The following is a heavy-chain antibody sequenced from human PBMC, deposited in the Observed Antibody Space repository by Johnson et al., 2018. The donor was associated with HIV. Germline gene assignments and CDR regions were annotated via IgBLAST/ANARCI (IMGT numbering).Heavy chain of an antibody. CDR2: IRWDGAVT. V-gene: IGHV3-43D*03. Sequence: VHLVESGGGVVRPGGSLRLSCAASGFTFDDCAMHWVRQAPGNGLEWVSLIRWDGAVTHYVDSVKGRFTVSRDNSKNTVYLQINSLRAEDTAVYYCAKARGYDPYDAFDIWGQGTMVTVSS. J-gene: IGHJ3*02. CDR3: AKARGYDPYDAFDI. D-gene: IGHD5-12*01. CDR1: GFTFDDCA.